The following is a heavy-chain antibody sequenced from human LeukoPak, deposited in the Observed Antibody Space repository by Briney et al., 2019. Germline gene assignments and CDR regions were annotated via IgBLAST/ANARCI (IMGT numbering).Heavy chain of an antibody. CDR2: IIPIFGTA. V-gene: IGHV1-69*06. J-gene: IGHJ4*02. Sequence: ASVKVSCKAYGGSFSSYDVSWVRQAPGQGLEWMGGIIPIFGTANYAQKFKGRVRITAEKSTSTTYMELSSLRSEDTAVYYCVRTDPWDLKYYFDYWGQGALVSVSS. CDR1: GGSFSSYD. D-gene: IGHD1-26*01. CDR3: VRTDPWDLKYYFDY.